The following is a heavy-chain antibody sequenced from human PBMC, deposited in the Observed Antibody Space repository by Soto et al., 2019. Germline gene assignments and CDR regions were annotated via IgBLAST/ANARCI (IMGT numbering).Heavy chain of an antibody. D-gene: IGHD3-3*01. J-gene: IGHJ3*02. CDR2: INPATGAA. V-gene: IGHV1-2*02. CDR3: ARGGGVGVAGSAAFEM. Sequence: QLHLVQSGAVVKKPGASVTVSCSASGYPVTAYYMHWVRQAPGRGLEWMGGINPATGAAKYTQTLRGRVTMTRDTATSTGFMELSRLASGGTAVFYCARGGGVGVAGSAAFEMWGQGTLVTVSS. CDR1: GYPVTAYY.